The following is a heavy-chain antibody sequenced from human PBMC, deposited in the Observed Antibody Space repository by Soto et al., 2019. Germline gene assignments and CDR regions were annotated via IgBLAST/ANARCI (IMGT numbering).Heavy chain of an antibody. CDR3: AKDRQADFWRLPSPMDV. CDR1: GFTFNSYG. Sequence: PGGSLRLSCAASGFTFNSYGMHWVRQGPGNGLEWVAFISYDSTKTYYIDSVKGRFTVSRDNSKNTLYLQMSSLRAEDTAVYYCAKDRQADFWRLPSPMDVWGQGTTVTVSS. V-gene: IGHV3-30*18. CDR2: ISYDSTKT. D-gene: IGHD3-3*01. J-gene: IGHJ6*02.